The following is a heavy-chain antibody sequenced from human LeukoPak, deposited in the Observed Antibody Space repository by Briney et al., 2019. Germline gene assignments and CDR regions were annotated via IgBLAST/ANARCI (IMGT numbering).Heavy chain of an antibody. CDR2: IIPIFGTA. V-gene: IGHV1-69*13. Sequence: GASVKVSCKASGYTFSSYAISWVRQAPGQGLEWMGGIIPIFGTANYAQKFQGRVTITADESTSTAYMELSSLRSEDTAVYYCARDRDYYYYMDVWGKGTTVTVSS. CDR1: GYTFSSYA. J-gene: IGHJ6*03. CDR3: ARDRDYYYYMDV.